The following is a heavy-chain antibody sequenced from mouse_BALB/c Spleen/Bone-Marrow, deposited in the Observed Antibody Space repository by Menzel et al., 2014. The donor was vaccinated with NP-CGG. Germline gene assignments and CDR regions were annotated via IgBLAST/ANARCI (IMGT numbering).Heavy chain of an antibody. Sequence: VQLQQSGAEPVKPGASVKLSCTASGSNITDSYMHWVKQRPEQGLEWIGRIVPANGNTKYEPKLQSKATITADTSSNTAYLQLSNQTSEDTAVYYGSRRYYGMAVEYWGQGTSVTVSS. CDR1: GSNITDSY. CDR3: SRRYYGMAVEY. V-gene: IGHV14-3*02. J-gene: IGHJ4*01. D-gene: IGHD1-1*01. CDR2: IVPANGNT.